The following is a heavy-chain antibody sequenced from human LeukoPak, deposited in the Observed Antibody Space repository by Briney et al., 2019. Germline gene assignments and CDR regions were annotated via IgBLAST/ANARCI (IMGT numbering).Heavy chain of an antibody. CDR2: INHRGDT. CDR3: ARGPTISETGYFDY. Sequence: EPSETLSLTCAVYGGSLSAYYWSWIRQSPGKGLEWIAEINHRGDTNYNPSVKSRVSISVDTSKNQFSLKVTSLTAADTAVYYCARGPTISETGYFDYWGQGTLVTVSS. J-gene: IGHJ4*03. D-gene: IGHD1-1*01. CDR1: GGSLSAYY. V-gene: IGHV4-34*01.